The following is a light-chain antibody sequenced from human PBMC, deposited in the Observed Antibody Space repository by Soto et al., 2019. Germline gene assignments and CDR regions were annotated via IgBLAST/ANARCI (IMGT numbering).Light chain of an antibody. CDR2: KAS. V-gene: IGKV1-5*03. CDR3: QQYNSYSPYT. CDR1: QTISSW. J-gene: IGKJ2*01. Sequence: DLQMTQSPSTLSASVGDRVTITCRASQTISSWLAWYQQKPGKAPRLLIYKASSLESGVPSRFIGSGSGTEFTLTISSLQPDDFATYYCQQYNSYSPYTFGQGTKLEI.